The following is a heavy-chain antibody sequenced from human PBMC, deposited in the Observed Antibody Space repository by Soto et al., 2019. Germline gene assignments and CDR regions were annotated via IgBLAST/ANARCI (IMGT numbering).Heavy chain of an antibody. CDR3: ASTDPNYYDSSGPLDY. D-gene: IGHD3-22*01. V-gene: IGHV1-69*06. J-gene: IGHJ4*02. Sequence: SVKVSCKASGGTFSSYAISWVRQAPGQGLEWMGGIIPIFGTANYAQKFQGRVTITADKSTSTAYMELSSLRSEDTAVYYCASTDPNYYDSSGPLDYWGQGTLVTVSS. CDR1: GGTFSSYA. CDR2: IIPIFGTA.